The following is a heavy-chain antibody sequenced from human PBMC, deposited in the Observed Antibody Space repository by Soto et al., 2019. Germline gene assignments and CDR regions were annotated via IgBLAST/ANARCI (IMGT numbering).Heavy chain of an antibody. D-gene: IGHD6-13*01. CDR3: ARDPRIAAADYYYYGMDV. V-gene: IGHV3-74*01. Sequence: PGGSLILSCAAYGFTFSSCWMHWVRQAPGKGLVWVSRINSDGSSTSYADSVKGRFTISRDNAKNTLYLQMNSLRAEDTAVYYCARDPRIAAADYYYYGMDVWGQGTTVTVSS. CDR2: INSDGSST. CDR1: GFTFSSCW. J-gene: IGHJ6*02.